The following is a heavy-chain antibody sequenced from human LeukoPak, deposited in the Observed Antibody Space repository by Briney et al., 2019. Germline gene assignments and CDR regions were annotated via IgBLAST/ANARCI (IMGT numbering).Heavy chain of an antibody. CDR3: AREQYLAYDVFGF. J-gene: IGHJ3*01. CDR2: VHFSGTT. Sequence: SETLSLTCTVSGGSITGYYWSWIRQPPGRGLEWIGYVHFSGTTSFNPSLKSRVTISVDTSKNQFFLRLSSVTAADTAVYYCAREQYLAYDVFGFWGQGTMVTVSS. D-gene: IGHD4-11*01. CDR1: GGSITGYY. V-gene: IGHV4-59*01.